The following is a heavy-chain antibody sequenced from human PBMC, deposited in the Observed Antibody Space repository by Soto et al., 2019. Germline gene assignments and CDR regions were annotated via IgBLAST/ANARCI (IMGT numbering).Heavy chain of an antibody. CDR2: ISGSGATT. V-gene: IGHV3-23*01. J-gene: IGHJ4*02. CDR3: ATVHGTSRSFDS. Sequence: EVQLLESGGGLVQPGGSLRLSCAASGFTFNRYAMNWVRQAAGKGLEWVSGISGSGATTYYADSVKGRFTISRDNSKNTLDLQMSGLRAEDTAVYYCATVHGTSRSFDSWGQGTLVTVSS. CDR1: GFTFNRYA.